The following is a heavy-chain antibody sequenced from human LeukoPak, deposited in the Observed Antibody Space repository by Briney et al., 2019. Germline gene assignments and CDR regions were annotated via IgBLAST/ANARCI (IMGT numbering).Heavy chain of an antibody. D-gene: IGHD5-18*01. J-gene: IGHJ4*02. V-gene: IGHV1-69*13. CDR3: AREERGSYGFTCFDY. CDR1: GGTFSSYA. CDR2: IIPIFGTA. Sequence: GASVKVSCKASGGTFSSYAISWVRQAPGQGLEWMGGIIPIFGTANYAQKFQGRVTITADESTSTAYMELSSLRSEDTAVYYCAREERGSYGFTCFDYWGQGTLVTVSS.